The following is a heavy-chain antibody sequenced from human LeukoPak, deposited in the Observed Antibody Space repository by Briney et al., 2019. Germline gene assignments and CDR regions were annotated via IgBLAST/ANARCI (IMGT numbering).Heavy chain of an antibody. D-gene: IGHD2-2*01. CDR1: GFTFSSYA. Sequence: GSLRLSCAASGFTFSSYAMSWVRQAPGKGLEWVSAISGSGGSTYSADSVKGGFTISRDNSKNTMYLKMNSMRAEDTAVYYCAKGVVVVPAANKHSGYFDYWGQGTLVTVSS. CDR3: AKGVVVVPAANKHSGYFDY. CDR2: ISGSGGST. V-gene: IGHV3-23*01. J-gene: IGHJ4*02.